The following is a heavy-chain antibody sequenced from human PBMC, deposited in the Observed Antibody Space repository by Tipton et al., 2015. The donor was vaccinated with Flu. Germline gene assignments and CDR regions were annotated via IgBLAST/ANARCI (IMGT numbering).Heavy chain of an antibody. D-gene: IGHD3-9*01. J-gene: IGHJ3*02. CDR2: IYDSGST. Sequence: LRLSCTVSGGSITTYYWSWIRQSPGKGLEWIGYIYDSGSTNYNPSLKSRVTISVDTSKNQFSLKLTSVTAADTAVYYCARRDYDILTGSRAFDIWGQGTMVTFSP. V-gene: IGHV4-59*08. CDR3: ARRDYDILTGSRAFDI. CDR1: GGSITTYY.